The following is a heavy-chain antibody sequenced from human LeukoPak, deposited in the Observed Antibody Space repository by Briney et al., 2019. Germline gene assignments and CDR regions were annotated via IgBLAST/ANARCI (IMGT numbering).Heavy chain of an antibody. CDR1: GGSISSYY. CDR3: ARDNDSSGYHDY. D-gene: IGHD3-22*01. V-gene: IGHV4-4*07. J-gene: IGHJ4*02. CDR2: IYTSGST. Sequence: SETLSLTCTVSGGSISSYYWSWIRQPAGKGLEWIGRIYTSGSTNYNPSLKSRVTISVDTSKNQFSLKLSSVTAADTAVYYCARDNDSSGYHDYWGQGTLVTVSS.